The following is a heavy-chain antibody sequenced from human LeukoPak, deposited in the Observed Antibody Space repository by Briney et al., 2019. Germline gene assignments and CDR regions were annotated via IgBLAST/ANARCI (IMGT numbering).Heavy chain of an antibody. CDR2: MNPNSGNT. J-gene: IGHJ4*02. CDR1: GYTFTSND. V-gene: IGHV1-8*01. Sequence: ASVKVSCKASGYTFTSNDINWVRQATGQGLEWMGWMNPNSGNTGYAQKFQGRVAMTRNTSISTAYMELSSLRSEDTAAYYCARGTVCGSGGKCSGSWYYDYWGQGTLVTVSS. CDR3: ARGTVCGSGGKCSGSWYYDY. D-gene: IGHD6-13*01.